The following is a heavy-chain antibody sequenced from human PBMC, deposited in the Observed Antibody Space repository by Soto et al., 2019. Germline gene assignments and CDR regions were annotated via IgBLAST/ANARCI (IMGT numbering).Heavy chain of an antibody. J-gene: IGHJ1*01. CDR2: IYSSGST. CDR1: GDSISGYH. D-gene: IGHD2-15*01. CDR3: AREYSYHCER. V-gene: IGHV4-4*07. Sequence: SETRSLTCAVSGDSISGYHWSWIRQSAGKGLEWIGRIYSSGSTKYNPSLESRIIMSVDTSKNHFSLSMNSVPAADTAIYYCAREYSYHCERWGEGNMVTVSS.